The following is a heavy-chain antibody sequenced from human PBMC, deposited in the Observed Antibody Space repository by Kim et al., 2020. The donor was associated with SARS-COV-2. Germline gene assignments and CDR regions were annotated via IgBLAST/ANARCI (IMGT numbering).Heavy chain of an antibody. Sequence: ASVKVSCKASGYTFTSYAMNWVRQAPGQGLEWMGWINTNTGNPTYAQGFTGRFVFSLDTSVSTAYLQISSLKAEDTAVYYCAREPPSETWNYDHDVGDYWGQGTLVTVSS. J-gene: IGHJ4*02. D-gene: IGHD1-7*01. CDR1: GYTFTSYA. CDR2: INTNTGNP. CDR3: AREPPSETWNYDHDVGDY. V-gene: IGHV7-4-1*02.